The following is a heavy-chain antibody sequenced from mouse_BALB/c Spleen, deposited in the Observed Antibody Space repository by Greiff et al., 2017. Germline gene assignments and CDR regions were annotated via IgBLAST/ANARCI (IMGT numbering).Heavy chain of an antibody. J-gene: IGHJ2*01. D-gene: IGHD1-1*01. CDR2: INPSTGYT. CDR3: ARSITTVYFDY. V-gene: IGHV1-7*01. Sequence: QVQLQQSGAELAKPGASVKMSCKASGYTFTSYWMHWVKQRPGQGLEWIGYINPSTGYTEYNQKFKDKATLTADKSSSTAYMQLSSLTSEDSAVYYCARSITTVYFDYWGQGTTLTVSS. CDR1: GYTFTSYW.